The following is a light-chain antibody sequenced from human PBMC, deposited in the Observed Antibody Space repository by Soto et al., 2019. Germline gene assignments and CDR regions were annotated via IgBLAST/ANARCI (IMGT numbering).Light chain of an antibody. CDR2: WAS. Sequence: DIVRPQSQDPLLGSLAGRATFNGNSSQGVLYSSNNKNYLAWYQQKPGQPPKLLIYWASTRESGVPDRFSGSGSGTDFTLTISSLQAEDVAVYHCQQYYTIPTFGQGTKVEIK. CDR3: QQYYTIPT. V-gene: IGKV4-1*01. J-gene: IGKJ1*01. CDR1: QGVLYSSNNKNY.